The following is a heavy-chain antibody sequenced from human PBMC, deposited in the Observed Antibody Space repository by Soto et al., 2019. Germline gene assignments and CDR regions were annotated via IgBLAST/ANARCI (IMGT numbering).Heavy chain of an antibody. V-gene: IGHV3-30-3*01. CDR3: ARDGGAY. CDR1: GFTFSNYA. CDR2: MSYDGTNK. Sequence: QVQLVESGGGVVQPGRSLRLSCAASGFTFSNYAMHWVRRAPGKGLEWMAVMSYDGTNKYYADSVKGRFTLSRDNSKNTQYLQMNGLRPEDTALYYCARDGGAYWGQGTLVIVSS. J-gene: IGHJ4*02. D-gene: IGHD3-16*01.